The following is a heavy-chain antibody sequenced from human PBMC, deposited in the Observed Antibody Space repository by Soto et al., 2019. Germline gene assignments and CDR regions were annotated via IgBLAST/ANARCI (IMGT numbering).Heavy chain of an antibody. D-gene: IGHD6-13*01. V-gene: IGHV4-59*01. J-gene: IGHJ4*02. CDR1: GGSISSYY. Sequence: SETLSLTCTVSGGSISSYYWSWIRQPPGKGLEWIGYIYYSGSTNYNPSLKSRVTISVDTSKNQFSLKLSSVTAADTAVYYCARDFGSSWDYWGQGTLVIVSS. CDR3: ARDFGSSWDY. CDR2: IYYSGST.